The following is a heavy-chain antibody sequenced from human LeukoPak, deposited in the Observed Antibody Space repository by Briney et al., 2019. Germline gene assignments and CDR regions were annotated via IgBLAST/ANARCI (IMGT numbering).Heavy chain of an antibody. Sequence: GGSLTLSCAASGFTFSSYAMSWVRQAPGKGMEWVSAISGSGGSTYYADSVKGRFTISRDNSKNTLYLQMNSMRAEDTAVYYCSYEEDGMDVWGQGTTVTVSS. D-gene: IGHD3-16*01. J-gene: IGHJ6*02. V-gene: IGHV3-23*01. CDR2: ISGSGGST. CDR1: GFTFSSYA. CDR3: SYEEDGMDV.